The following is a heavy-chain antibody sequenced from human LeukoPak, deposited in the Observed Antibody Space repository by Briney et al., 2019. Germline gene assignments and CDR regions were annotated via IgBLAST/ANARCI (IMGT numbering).Heavy chain of an antibody. Sequence: GRSLRLSCAASGFTFSSYGMHWVRQAPGKGLEWVAVIWYDGSNKYYADSVKGRFTISRDNSKNTLYLQMNSLRAEDTAVYYCAKESDYYGSGISVRRYFDYWGQGTLVTVSS. V-gene: IGHV3-33*06. CDR2: IWYDGSNK. CDR3: AKESDYYGSGISVRRYFDY. J-gene: IGHJ4*02. CDR1: GFTFSSYG. D-gene: IGHD3-10*01.